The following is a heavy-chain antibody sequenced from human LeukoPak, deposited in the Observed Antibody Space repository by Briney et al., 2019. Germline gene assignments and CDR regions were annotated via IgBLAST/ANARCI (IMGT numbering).Heavy chain of an antibody. V-gene: IGHV4-59*01. D-gene: IGHD5-18*01. CDR2: IYYSGST. Sequence: SETLSLTCTVSGGPISSYYWSWSWQPPGKGLEWIGTIYYSGSTKNNPSLKSRVTISVDTYKHQFSLKLSSVTAADTAVYYCTRKVAGIQLFDYWGQGTLVTVSS. CDR3: TRKVAGIQLFDY. CDR1: GGPISSYY. J-gene: IGHJ4*02.